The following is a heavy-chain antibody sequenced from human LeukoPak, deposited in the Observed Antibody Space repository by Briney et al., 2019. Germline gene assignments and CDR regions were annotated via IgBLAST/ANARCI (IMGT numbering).Heavy chain of an antibody. Sequence: PGGSLRLSCAASGFTFGSYSMNWVRQAPGKGLEWVSSISSSSSYIYYADSVKGRFTISRDNAKNSLYLQMNSLRAEDTAVYYCARDFYQLLQRPYYFDYWGQGTLVTVSS. J-gene: IGHJ4*02. CDR2: ISSSSSYI. D-gene: IGHD2-2*01. CDR1: GFTFGSYS. CDR3: ARDFYQLLQRPYYFDY. V-gene: IGHV3-21*01.